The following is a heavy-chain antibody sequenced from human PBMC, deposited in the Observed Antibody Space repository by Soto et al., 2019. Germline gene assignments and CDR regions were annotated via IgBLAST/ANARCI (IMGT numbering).Heavy chain of an antibody. CDR3: ARGLNDAFDI. J-gene: IGHJ3*02. D-gene: IGHD2-21*02. Sequence: QLQLQESGSGLLKPSQTLSLTCAVSGGSIRSAGYSWSWIRQSPGRGLEWIASIYHSGTPSYNPSLRSRVTLSVDTPTNQFALKLAPPPAADTAVYYCARGLNDAFDIWGQGGMVVASS. CDR1: GGSIRSAGYS. V-gene: IGHV4-30-2*06. CDR2: IYHSGTP.